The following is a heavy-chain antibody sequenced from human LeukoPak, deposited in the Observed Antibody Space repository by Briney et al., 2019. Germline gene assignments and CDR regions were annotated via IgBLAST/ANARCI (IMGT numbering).Heavy chain of an antibody. CDR1: GCSTSSYS. V-gene: IGHV4-59*01. D-gene: IGHD2-2*01. J-gene: IGHJ2*01. Sequence: SETLSLTCTDSGCSTSSYSWCWIRQPPGKGLEGYAYLYYSGSTNYIPSLKSRVSISVDTYKNQFSLKVSSVTAADTAVYYCARFIVVVPAATPIGYFDLWGRGTLVTVSS. CDR2: LYYSGST. CDR3: ARFIVVVPAATPIGYFDL.